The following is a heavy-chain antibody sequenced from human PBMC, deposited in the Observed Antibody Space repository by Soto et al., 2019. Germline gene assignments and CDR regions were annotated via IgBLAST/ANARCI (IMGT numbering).Heavy chain of an antibody. CDR1: GFRFDDYN. CDR2: ISWNGANT. D-gene: IGHD3-16*01. V-gene: IGHV3-43*01. Sequence: AGGSLRLSCAASGFRFDDYNMHWVRQGPGKGLEWVSFISWNGANTFYADSVKGRFTTSRDSSKKSVSLQINSLRSEDTALYYCARETLSYDFALDVWGQGTTVTVSS. CDR3: ARETLSYDFALDV. J-gene: IGHJ6*02.